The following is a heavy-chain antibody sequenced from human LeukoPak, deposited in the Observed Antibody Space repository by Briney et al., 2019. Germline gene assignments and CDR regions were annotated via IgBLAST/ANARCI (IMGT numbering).Heavy chain of an antibody. J-gene: IGHJ5*02. CDR2: IYYSGST. Sequence: SEPLSLTCTVSGGFISSYYWSWIRQHPGKGLEWIGYIYYSGSTHYNPSLKSRVTISVDTSKNQFSLKLSSVTAADTAVYYCARDMTDWWFDPWGQGTLVTVSS. V-gene: IGHV4-31*03. CDR1: GGFISSYY. D-gene: IGHD3-9*01. CDR3: ARDMTDWWFDP.